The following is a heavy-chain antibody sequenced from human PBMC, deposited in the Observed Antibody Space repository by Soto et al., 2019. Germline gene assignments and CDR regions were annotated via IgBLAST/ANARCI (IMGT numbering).Heavy chain of an antibody. V-gene: IGHV4-59*01. J-gene: IGHJ6*03. CDR3: ARVSGSGWYGYYYYYMDV. Sequence: PSETLSLTCTVSGGSISSYYWSWIRQPPGKGLEWIGYIYYSGSTNYNPSLKSRVTISVDTSKNQFSLKLSSVTAADTAVYYCARVSGSGWYGYYYYYMDVWGKGTTVTVSS. CDR2: IYYSGST. CDR1: GGSISSYY. D-gene: IGHD6-19*01.